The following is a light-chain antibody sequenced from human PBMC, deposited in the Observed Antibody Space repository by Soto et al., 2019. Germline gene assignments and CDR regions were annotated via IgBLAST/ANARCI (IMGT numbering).Light chain of an antibody. CDR2: DAS. V-gene: IGKV3-11*01. J-gene: IGKJ5*01. CDR3: QQRNNWP. CDR1: QTVSIY. Sequence: EIVLTQSPATLSLSPGARATLSCRASQTVSIYLAWNQQKPGHAPRLLIYDASHRPSGVPARFSGSGSGADFSLTISSREPEESAIYFLQQRNNWPFGQGQRLDIK.